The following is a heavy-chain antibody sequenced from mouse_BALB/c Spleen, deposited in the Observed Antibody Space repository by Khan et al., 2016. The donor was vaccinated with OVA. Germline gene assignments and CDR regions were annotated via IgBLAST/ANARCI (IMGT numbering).Heavy chain of an antibody. J-gene: IGHJ3*01. CDR1: GYSFTTYY. Sequence: VQLQQPGPELMKPGASVKISCKASGYSFTTYYMHWVKQSHGKSLEWIGYIDPFNGGNDYNQKFKGKATLTVDKSSSTAYMHLSSLTSEDSAVYYCARGTFDYWSQGTLVTVSA. CDR3: ARGTFDY. CDR2: IDPFNGGN. V-gene: IGHV1-34*01. D-gene: IGHD3-3*01.